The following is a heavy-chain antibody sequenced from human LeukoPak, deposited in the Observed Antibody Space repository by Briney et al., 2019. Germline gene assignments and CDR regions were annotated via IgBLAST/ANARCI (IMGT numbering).Heavy chain of an antibody. J-gene: IGHJ4*02. CDR2: ISGSGGST. V-gene: IGHV3-23*01. D-gene: IGHD2-15*01. Sequence: GGSLRLSCAASGFTFSSYAMSWVRQAQGKGLEWVSGISGSGGSTYYADSVKGRFTISRDNSKNTLYLQMNSLRAEDTAVYYCAKGCSGGSCYVRFDYWGQGTLVTVSS. CDR3: AKGCSGGSCYVRFDY. CDR1: GFTFSSYA.